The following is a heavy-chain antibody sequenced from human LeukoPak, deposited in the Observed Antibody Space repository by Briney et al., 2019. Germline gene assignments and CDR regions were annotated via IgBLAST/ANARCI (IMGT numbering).Heavy chain of an antibody. CDR3: ARGYSGYDFGRYFDS. CDR1: GFNFDDYG. D-gene: IGHD5-12*01. Sequence: PGGSLRLSCAASGFNFDDYGMSWVRQAPGKGLEGVSGINWNGASTSYADSVKGRFTISRDNAKNSLYLQMNSLRDEDTALYYCARGYSGYDFGRYFDSWGQGTLVTVSS. V-gene: IGHV3-20*04. J-gene: IGHJ4*02. CDR2: INWNGAST.